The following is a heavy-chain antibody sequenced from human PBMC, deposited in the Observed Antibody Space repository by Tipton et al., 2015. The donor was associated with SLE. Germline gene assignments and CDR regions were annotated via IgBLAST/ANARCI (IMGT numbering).Heavy chain of an antibody. CDR2: IYHSGST. CDR3: ARGSGVDYFDY. D-gene: IGHD3-10*01. V-gene: IGHV4-38-2*01. J-gene: IGHJ4*02. CDR1: GYSISSGYY. Sequence: TLSLTCAVSGYSISSGYYWGWIRQPPGKGLEWIGNIYHSGSTYYNPSLKSRVTISVDTSKNQFSLKLSSVTAADTAVYYCARGSGVDYFDYWGQGTLVTVSS.